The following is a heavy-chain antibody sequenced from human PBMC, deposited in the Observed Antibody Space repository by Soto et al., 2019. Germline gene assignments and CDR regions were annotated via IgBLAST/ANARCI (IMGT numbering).Heavy chain of an antibody. Sequence: GGSLRLSSAASGFTFRTYSMSWVRQAPRKGLEWVSGISGSGTATYYTDSVKGRFTVSRDNSKDTVFLQMNTLRVEDTAVYYCAKTRLYDNNDYHRDGFDVWGPGTVVTVSS. CDR1: GFTFRTYS. D-gene: IGHD3-22*01. CDR2: ISGSGTAT. J-gene: IGHJ3*01. V-gene: IGHV3-23*01. CDR3: AKTRLYDNNDYHRDGFDV.